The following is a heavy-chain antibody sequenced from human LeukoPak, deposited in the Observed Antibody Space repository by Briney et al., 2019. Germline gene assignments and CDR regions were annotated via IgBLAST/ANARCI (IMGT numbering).Heavy chain of an antibody. CDR3: AKVPYYYDSSGYCI. V-gene: IGHV3-30*18. J-gene: IGHJ4*02. CDR1: GFTFSSYG. Sequence: TGGSLRLSCAASGFTFSSYGMHWVRQAPGKGLEWVAVISYDGSNKYYADSVKGRFTISRDNSKNTLYLQMNSLRAEDTAVYYCAKVPYYYDSSGYCIWGQGTLVTVSS. CDR2: ISYDGSNK. D-gene: IGHD3-22*01.